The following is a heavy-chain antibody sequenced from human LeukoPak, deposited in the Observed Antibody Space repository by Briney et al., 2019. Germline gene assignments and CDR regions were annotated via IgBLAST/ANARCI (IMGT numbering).Heavy chain of an antibody. CDR3: ARMGGVAGSDY. J-gene: IGHJ4*02. CDR2: IIPIFGTA. V-gene: IGHV1-69*06. CDR1: GGNFSSYA. D-gene: IGHD6-19*01. Sequence: SVKVSCQGFGGNFSSYAISWGRQAPGQGVGWMGGIIPIFGTANYAQKFQGRVTITADKSTSTAYMELSSLRSEDTAVYYCARMGGVAGSDYWGQGTLVTVSS.